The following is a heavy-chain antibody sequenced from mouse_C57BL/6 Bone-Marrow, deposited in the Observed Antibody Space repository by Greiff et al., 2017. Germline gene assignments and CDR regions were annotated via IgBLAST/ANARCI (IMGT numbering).Heavy chain of an antibody. Sequence: EVKLMESGGGLVQPGGSLKLSCAASGFTFSDYYMYWVRQTPEKRLEWVAYISNGGGSTYYPDTVKGRCTISRDNAKNTLYLQMSRLKSEDTAMYYCARDSNWERFDYWGQGTLVTVSA. CDR1: GFTFSDYY. CDR2: ISNGGGST. V-gene: IGHV5-12*01. CDR3: ARDSNWERFDY. D-gene: IGHD4-1*01. J-gene: IGHJ3*01.